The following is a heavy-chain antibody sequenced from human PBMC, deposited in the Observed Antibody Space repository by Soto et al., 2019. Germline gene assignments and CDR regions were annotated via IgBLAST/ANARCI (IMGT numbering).Heavy chain of an antibody. D-gene: IGHD2-15*01. J-gene: IGHJ3*02. CDR2: IWYDGSNK. CDR3: ARALYRDAFDI. CDR1: GFTFSSYG. Sequence: GGSLRLSCAASGFTFSSYGMHWVRQAPGKGLEWVAVIWYDGSNKYYADSVKGRFTISRDNSKNTLYLQMNSLRAEDTAVYYCARALYRDAFDIWGQGTMVTVSS. V-gene: IGHV3-33*01.